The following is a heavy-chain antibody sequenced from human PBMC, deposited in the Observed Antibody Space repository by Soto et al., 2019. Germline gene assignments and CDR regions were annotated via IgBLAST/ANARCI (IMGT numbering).Heavy chain of an antibody. CDR3: ARIQSGGSGSYSPRWLDP. D-gene: IGHD3-10*01. Sequence: SVKVSCKASGFTFSSSAVQWVRQAPGQRLEWIGWIVLGNGNTNYSQKFQGRVTMTTDTSTSTAYMELRSLRSDDTAVYYCARIQSGGSGSYSPRWLDPWGQGTLVTVSS. CDR2: IVLGNGNT. V-gene: IGHV1-58*01. CDR1: GFTFSSSA. J-gene: IGHJ5*02.